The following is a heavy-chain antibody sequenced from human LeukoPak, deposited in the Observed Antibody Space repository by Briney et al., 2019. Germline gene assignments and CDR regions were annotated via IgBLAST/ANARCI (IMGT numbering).Heavy chain of an antibody. CDR3: AGRGGDDPSPLDY. D-gene: IGHD5-12*01. J-gene: IGHJ4*02. CDR2: IIPIFDTA. V-gene: IGHV1-69*05. Sequence: ASVKVSCKASGGTFSSYAISWVRQAPGQGLEWMGGIIPIFDTANYAQKFQGRVTITTDEYTSTAYMELSMLRSEDTAMYYSAGRGGDDPSPLDYWGQGTLVTVSS. CDR1: GGTFSSYA.